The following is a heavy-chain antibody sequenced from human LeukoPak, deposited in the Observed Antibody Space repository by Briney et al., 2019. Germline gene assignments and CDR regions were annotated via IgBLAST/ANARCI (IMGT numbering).Heavy chain of an antibody. Sequence: GGSLRLSCAASGFTFSGSAMHWFRQASGKGLEWVGRLRGKANTYATAYGESVKGRFTISRNDSNNTAYLQMNSLKTEDTAVYYCSRKEEYFASGIAFDIWAQGTMVTVSS. CDR2: LRGKANTYAT. CDR1: GFTFSGSA. J-gene: IGHJ3*02. D-gene: IGHD3-10*01. CDR3: SRKEEYFASGIAFDI. V-gene: IGHV3-73*01.